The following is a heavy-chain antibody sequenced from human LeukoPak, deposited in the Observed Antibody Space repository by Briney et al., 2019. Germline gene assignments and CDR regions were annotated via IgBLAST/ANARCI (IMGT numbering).Heavy chain of an antibody. Sequence: GASVKVSCKASGYTFTSYDINWVRQATGQGLEWMGRMNPNSGNTGYAQKFQGRVTITRNTSISTAYMELSSLRSEDTAVYYCASSGWYPTRGYYYYMDVWGKGTTVTVSS. D-gene: IGHD6-19*01. CDR3: ASSGWYPTRGYYYYMDV. J-gene: IGHJ6*03. V-gene: IGHV1-8*03. CDR1: GYTFTSYD. CDR2: MNPNSGNT.